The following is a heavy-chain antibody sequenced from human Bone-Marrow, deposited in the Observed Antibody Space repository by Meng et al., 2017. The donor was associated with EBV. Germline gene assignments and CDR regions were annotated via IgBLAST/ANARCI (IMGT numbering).Heavy chain of an antibody. Sequence: GRRPASGPAVVKPEVTPALTCAGSGASIDISDWWTWVRQAPGKGLEWIGEIHHSGTTNCNPSLESRVTISIDKSDNQFSLKLTSVTAADTAVYYCARGLGGHYPTMEYWGQGTLVTVSS. CDR3: ARGLGGHYPTMEY. J-gene: IGHJ4*02. V-gene: IGHV4-4*02. CDR2: IHHSGTT. CDR1: GASIDISDW. D-gene: IGHD3-22*01.